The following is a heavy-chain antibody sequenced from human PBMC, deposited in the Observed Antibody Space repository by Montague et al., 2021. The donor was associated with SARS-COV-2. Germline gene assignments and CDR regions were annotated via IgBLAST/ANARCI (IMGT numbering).Heavy chain of an antibody. D-gene: IGHD1-26*01. CDR1: GFTYSKYG. CDR3: ARGSVGGYYFDY. V-gene: IGHV3-33*01. CDR2: IWYDGSNE. J-gene: IGHJ4*02. Sequence: SLRLSCAASGFTYSKYGVHWVRQAPGKGLEWVAHIWYDGSNENYVDSVKGRFTISRDNFKNTLYLQMNSLRAEDTAIYYCARGSVGGYYFDYWGQGTLVTVSS.